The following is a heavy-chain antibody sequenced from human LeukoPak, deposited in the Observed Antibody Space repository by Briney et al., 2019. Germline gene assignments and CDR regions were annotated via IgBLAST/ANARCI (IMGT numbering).Heavy chain of an antibody. CDR1: GFSFSSYP. J-gene: IGHJ4*02. V-gene: IGHV3-23*01. CDR3: AKELLPRQLPDY. D-gene: IGHD1-1*01. CDR2: VSGSGTAT. Sequence: GGSLRLSCAASGFSFSSYPMSWVRQAPGRGLEWISAVSGSGTATYYAASVDGRFTISRDNSKNTVYLQMYYLRAEDTALYYCAKELLPRQLPDYWGQGTLVTVSS.